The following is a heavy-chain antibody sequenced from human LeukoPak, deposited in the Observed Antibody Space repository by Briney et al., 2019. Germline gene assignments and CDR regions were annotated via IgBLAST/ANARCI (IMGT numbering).Heavy chain of an antibody. J-gene: IGHJ4*02. V-gene: IGHV3-7*01. Sequence: GGSLRLSCAASGFTFSSYWMSWVRQAPGKGLEWVANMNRDGSEKNYVDSIKGRFTISRDNAENSLYLQMNSLRVEDTAVYYCAREVPGGSSWFDYWGQGTLVTVSS. CDR2: MNRDGSEK. CDR1: GFTFSSYW. D-gene: IGHD6-13*01. CDR3: AREVPGGSSWFDY.